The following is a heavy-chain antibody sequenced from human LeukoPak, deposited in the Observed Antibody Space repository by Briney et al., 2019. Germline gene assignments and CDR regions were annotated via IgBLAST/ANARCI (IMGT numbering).Heavy chain of an antibody. D-gene: IGHD3-10*01. CDR1: GFTFSSYA. Sequence: GSLRLSCAASGFTFSSYAMHWVRQAPGKGLEWVAVISYDGSNKYYADSVKGRFTISRDNSKNTLYLQMNSLRAEDTAVYYCARVGVSRDYWGQGTLVTVSS. CDR2: ISYDGSNK. CDR3: ARVGVSRDY. J-gene: IGHJ4*02. V-gene: IGHV3-30*04.